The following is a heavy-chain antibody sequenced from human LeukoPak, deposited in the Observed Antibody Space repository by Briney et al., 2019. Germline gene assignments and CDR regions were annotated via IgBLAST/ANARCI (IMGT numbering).Heavy chain of an antibody. CDR1: GFMFSIYG. J-gene: IGHJ4*02. Sequence: GRSLRLSCAASGFMFSIYGMHWVRQAPGKGLEWVAVIWPDGSIQYYADSMKGRFTISRDNSKNTLYLQLNDLRADDSAVYYCARHNNDWGWDYWGQGAQVTVSS. CDR3: ARHNNDWGWDY. V-gene: IGHV3-33*01. D-gene: IGHD2-8*02. CDR2: IWPDGSIQ.